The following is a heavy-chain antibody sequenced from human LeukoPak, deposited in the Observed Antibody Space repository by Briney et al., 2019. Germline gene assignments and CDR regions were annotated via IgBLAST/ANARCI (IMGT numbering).Heavy chain of an antibody. CDR1: GGSISSYY. V-gene: IGHV4-59*01. D-gene: IGHD3-22*01. J-gene: IGHJ4*02. CDR3: ARQSISGSSLSYFDY. Sequence: SETLSLTCAVSGGSISSYYWSWIRQPPGKGLEWIGNIYDSGSTNYNPSLKSRLTISVDTSKNQCSLKLSSVTAADTAVYYCARQSISGSSLSYFDYWGQGTLVNVSS. CDR2: IYDSGST.